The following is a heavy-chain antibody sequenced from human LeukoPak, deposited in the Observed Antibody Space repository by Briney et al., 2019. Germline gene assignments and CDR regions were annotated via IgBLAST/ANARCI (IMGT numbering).Heavy chain of an antibody. J-gene: IGHJ6*03. Sequence: GGSLRLSCAASGFTFSDYYMSWIRQAPGKGPEWVSYISSGGSTIYYADSVKGRFTISRDNAKNSVYLQVNSLRVDDTAVYYCARVRMTTDYYYYYYMDVWGKGTTVTVSS. CDR1: GFTFSDYY. CDR2: ISSGGSTI. CDR3: ARVRMTTDYYYYYYMDV. D-gene: IGHD4-11*01. V-gene: IGHV3-11*04.